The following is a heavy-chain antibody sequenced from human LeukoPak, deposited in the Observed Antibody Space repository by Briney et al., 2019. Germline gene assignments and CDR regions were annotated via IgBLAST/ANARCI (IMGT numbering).Heavy chain of an antibody. D-gene: IGHD3-22*01. CDR1: GFTFSSYA. CDR2: ISGSGGST. Sequence: PGGSLRLSCAASGFTFSSYAMSWVRQAPGKGPEWVSAISGSGGSTYYADSVKGRFTISRDNSKNTPYLQMNSLRAEDTAVYYCAKGRYYYDSSDAFDIWGQGTMVTVSS. V-gene: IGHV3-23*01. CDR3: AKGRYYYDSSDAFDI. J-gene: IGHJ3*02.